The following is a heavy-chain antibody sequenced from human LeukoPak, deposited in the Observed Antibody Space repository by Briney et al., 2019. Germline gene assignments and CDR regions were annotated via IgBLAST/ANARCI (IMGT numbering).Heavy chain of an antibody. CDR3: ARAETTSKYYYYYGMDV. J-gene: IGHJ6*04. CDR2: ISSSGSTI. CDR1: GFTFSSYE. V-gene: IGHV3-48*03. D-gene: IGHD4-17*01. Sequence: GGSLRLSCAASGFTFSSYEMNWVRQAPGKGLEWVSYISSSGSTIYYADSVKGRFTISRDNAKNSLFLQMQIIRAEATAVYYCARAETTSKYYYYYGMDVWGKGTTVTVSS.